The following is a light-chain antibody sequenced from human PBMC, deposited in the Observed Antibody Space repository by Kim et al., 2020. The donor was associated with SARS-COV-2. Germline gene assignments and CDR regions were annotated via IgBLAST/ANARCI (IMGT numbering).Light chain of an antibody. CDR1: QSVSSTY. CDR2: GAS. J-gene: IGKJ1*01. CDR3: QHYGSSRTWT. Sequence: EIVLTQSPGTLSLSPGERATLSCRASQSVSSTYLAWYQQKPGQAPRLLIYGASSRATGIPDRFSGSGSGTDFTLTITRLEPEDFAVYYCQHYGSSRTWTFGQGTKVDIK. V-gene: IGKV3-20*01.